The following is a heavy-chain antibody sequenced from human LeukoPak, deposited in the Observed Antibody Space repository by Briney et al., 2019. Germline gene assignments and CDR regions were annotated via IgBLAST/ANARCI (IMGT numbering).Heavy chain of an antibody. CDR2: MNPNSGNT. V-gene: IGHV1-8*01. CDR3: ARAWWLAAAGPTYYFDY. CDR1: GYTFTSYD. D-gene: IGHD6-13*01. J-gene: IGHJ4*02. Sequence: GASVKVSCKASGYTFTSYDINWVRQATGQGLEWMGWMNPNSGNTGYAQKFQGRVTMTRNTSISTAYMELSRLRSDDTAVYYCARAWWLAAAGPTYYFDYWGQGTLVTVSS.